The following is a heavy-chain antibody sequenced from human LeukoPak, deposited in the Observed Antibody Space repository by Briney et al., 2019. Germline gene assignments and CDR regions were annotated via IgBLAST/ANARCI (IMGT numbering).Heavy chain of an antibody. D-gene: IGHD3-10*01. CDR1: GDSVSSNSAA. J-gene: IGHJ4*02. V-gene: IGHV6-1*01. CDR2: TYYRSEWYN. CDR3: ARGGYYGSGSFYSTQTSVFDY. Sequence: SQTLSLTCDISGDSVSSNSAAWNWIRQSPSRGLEWLGRTYYRSEWYNDYSVSVKSRITINPGTSKNQFSLQLNSVTPEDTAVYYCARGGYYGSGSFYSTQTSVFDYWGQGTLVTVSS.